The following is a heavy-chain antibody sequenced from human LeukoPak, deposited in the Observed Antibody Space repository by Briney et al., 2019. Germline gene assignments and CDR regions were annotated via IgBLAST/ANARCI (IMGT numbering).Heavy chain of an antibody. CDR3: AKGPRRPVGVYFQH. J-gene: IGHJ1*01. CDR1: GFTFSSYA. Sequence: PGGSLRLSCAASGFTFSSYAMSWVRQAPGKGLEWVSAISGSGGSTYYADSVKGRFTISRDNSKNTLYLRMNSLRAEDTAVYYCAKGPRRPVGVYFQHWGQGTLVTVSS. V-gene: IGHV3-23*01. D-gene: IGHD1-26*01. CDR2: ISGSGGST.